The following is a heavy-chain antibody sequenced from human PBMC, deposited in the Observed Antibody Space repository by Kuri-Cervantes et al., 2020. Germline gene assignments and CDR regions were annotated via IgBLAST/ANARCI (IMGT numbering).Heavy chain of an antibody. V-gene: IGHV3-30*04. CDR3: AKARNDYGERYNDY. D-gene: IGHD4-17*01. CDR1: GFVFGSYA. CDR2: ISPDGSIE. Sequence: GESLKISCEASGFVFGSYAMHWVRQAPGKGLEWVTVISPDGSIEFYADSVKDRFTISRDNSKNTLYLQMNSLRAEDTAVYYCAKARNDYGERYNDYWGQGTLVTVSS. J-gene: IGHJ4*02.